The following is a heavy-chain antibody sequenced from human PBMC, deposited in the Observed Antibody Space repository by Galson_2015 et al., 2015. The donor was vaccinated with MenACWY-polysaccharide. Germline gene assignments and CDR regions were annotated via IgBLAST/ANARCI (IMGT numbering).Heavy chain of an antibody. V-gene: IGHV2-5*02. J-gene: IGHJ3*01. CDR1: GFSLITKGGG. CDR2: IYWDGDN. D-gene: IGHD3-16*01. Sequence: PALVKPTQTLTLTCTFSGFSLITKGGGVNWIRQPPGKALEWLAVIYWDGDNRYSPSLRSRLTVTKDTSKNQVVLTMTNMDLVDTATYYCAHVMITFGGVIGDDAFDVWGPGTMVTVSS. CDR3: AHVMITFGGVIGDDAFDV.